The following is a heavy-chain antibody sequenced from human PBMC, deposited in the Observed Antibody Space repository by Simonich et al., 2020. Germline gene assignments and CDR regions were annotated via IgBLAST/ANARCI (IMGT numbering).Heavy chain of an antibody. CDR1: GGSFSGYY. V-gene: IGHV4-34*01. D-gene: IGHD1-1*01. J-gene: IGHJ3*02. CDR3: ARGKGWKNAFDI. CDR2: INHSESN. Sequence: QVQLQQWGAGLLKPSETLSLTCAVYGGSFSGYYWSWIRQPPGKGLEWIGEINHSESNNYNPSLKSRVTLSVDTSKNQFSLKLSSVTAADTAVYYCARGKGWKNAFDIWGQGTMVTVSS.